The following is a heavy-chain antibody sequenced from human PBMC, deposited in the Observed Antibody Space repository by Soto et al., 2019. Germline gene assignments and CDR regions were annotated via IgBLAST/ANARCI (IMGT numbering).Heavy chain of an antibody. D-gene: IGHD3-22*01. J-gene: IGHJ1*01. Sequence: SETLSLTCAVSGGSIGDVGYCWSWTRQQTGKGLEGIGYIYYSGSTNYNPSLNSRVTISLDTSKSQFSLRLSSVTAADTAVYYCARSHPHYDSNGYREFLPYWGQGTLVPVSS. CDR3: ARSHPHYDSNGYREFLPY. CDR1: GGSIGDVGYC. V-gene: IGHV4-61*08. CDR2: IYYSGST.